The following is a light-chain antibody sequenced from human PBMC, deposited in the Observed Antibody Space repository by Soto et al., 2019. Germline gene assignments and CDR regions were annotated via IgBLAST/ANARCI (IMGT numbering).Light chain of an antibody. CDR2: DVS. V-gene: IGLV2-14*01. CDR3: GSYTSSSTLYV. Sequence: QSALTQPASVSGSPGQSITISCTGTSSDVGGSNYVSWYQQHPGKAPKLMIYDVSNRPSGVSARFSGSKSGNTASLTISGLQTDDEADYYCGSYTSSSTLYVFGTGTKLTVL. CDR1: SSDVGGSNY. J-gene: IGLJ1*01.